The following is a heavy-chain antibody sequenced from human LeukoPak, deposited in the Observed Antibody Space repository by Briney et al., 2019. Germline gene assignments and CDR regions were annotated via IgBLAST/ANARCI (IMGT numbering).Heavy chain of an antibody. Sequence: GRSLRLSCAASGFIFSSYAVHWVRQAPGKGLEWVAVILYDGSNKYYADSVKGRFTISRDNSKSTLSLQMNSLRAEDTAVYYCARSTPPGARGMDVWGQGTTVTVSS. CDR3: ARSTPPGARGMDV. D-gene: IGHD2-2*01. CDR1: GFIFSSYA. J-gene: IGHJ6*02. CDR2: ILYDGSNK. V-gene: IGHV3-30*04.